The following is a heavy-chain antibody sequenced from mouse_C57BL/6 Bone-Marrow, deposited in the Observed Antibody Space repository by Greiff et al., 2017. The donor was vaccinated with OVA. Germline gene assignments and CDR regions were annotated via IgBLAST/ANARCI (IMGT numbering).Heavy chain of an antibody. V-gene: IGHV1-66*01. CDR3: ASRSLYYGSSYWYFDV. CDR2: IYPGSGNT. Sequence: QVQLKESGPELVKPGASVKISCKASGYSFTSYYIHWVKQRPGQGLEWIGWIYPGSGNTKYNEKFKGKATLTADTSSSTAYMQLSSLTSEDSAVYYCASRSLYYGSSYWYFDVWGTGTTVTVSS. CDR1: GYSFTSYY. D-gene: IGHD1-1*01. J-gene: IGHJ1*03.